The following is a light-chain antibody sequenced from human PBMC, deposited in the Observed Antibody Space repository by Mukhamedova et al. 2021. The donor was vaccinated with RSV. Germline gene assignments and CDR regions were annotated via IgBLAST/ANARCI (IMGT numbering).Light chain of an antibody. Sequence: WYQRRVHGRAPNLLIYAASTLHTGVPSRFSGSGSGTDFSLTIAGLEPEDFATYNCQHSYGSPWTFGQGTRVEVK. V-gene: IGKV1-39*01. CDR2: AAS. CDR3: QHSYGSPWT. J-gene: IGKJ1*01.